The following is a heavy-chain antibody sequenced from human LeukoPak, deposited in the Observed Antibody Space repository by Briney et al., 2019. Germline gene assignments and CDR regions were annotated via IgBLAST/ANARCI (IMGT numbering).Heavy chain of an antibody. J-gene: IGHJ4*02. CDR1: GGSISSYY. CDR3: ARQIASAGTAGFDF. D-gene: IGHD6-13*01. V-gene: IGHV4-4*07. CDR2: IYSTGST. Sequence: SVTLSLTCTVSGGSISSYYWSWIRQPAGKGLEWIGRIYSTGSTNYNPSLKSRVTMSVDTSKNQFSLRLRSVTAADTAVYYCARQIASAGTAGFDFWGQGALVTVSS.